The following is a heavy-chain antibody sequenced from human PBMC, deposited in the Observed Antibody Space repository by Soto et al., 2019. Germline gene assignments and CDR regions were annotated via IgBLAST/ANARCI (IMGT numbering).Heavy chain of an antibody. D-gene: IGHD1-1*01. CDR2: IYYSGST. CDR3: ARDTTSTYYYYGMDV. Sequence: SETLSLTCTVSGGSISSYYWSWIRQPPGKGLEWIGYIYYSGSTNYNPSLKSRVTISVDTSKNQFSLKLSSVTAADTAVYYCARDTTSTYYYYGMDVWGQGTTVTVSS. J-gene: IGHJ6*02. V-gene: IGHV4-59*01. CDR1: GGSISSYY.